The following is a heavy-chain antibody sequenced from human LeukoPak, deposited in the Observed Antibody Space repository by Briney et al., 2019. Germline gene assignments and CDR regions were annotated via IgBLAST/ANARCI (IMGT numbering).Heavy chain of an antibody. CDR2: IGTAGEI. CDR1: GFTFSSYD. V-gene: IGHV3-13*01. Sequence: PGGSLRLSCAASGFTFSSYDIHWVRQATGKGLEWVSGIGTAGEICYPGSVKGRFTISRDNAKNSLYLQMNSLRVEDTALYYCAKDRGGSSELGDAFDVWGQGTMVRVSS. J-gene: IGHJ3*01. CDR3: AKDRGGSSELGDAFDV. D-gene: IGHD1-26*01.